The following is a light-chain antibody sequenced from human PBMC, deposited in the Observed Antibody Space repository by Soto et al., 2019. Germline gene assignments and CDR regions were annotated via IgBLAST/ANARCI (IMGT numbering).Light chain of an antibody. J-gene: IGKJ1*01. CDR1: QHIATY. CDR3: QQSSTIPLT. Sequence: DIQLTQSPSALSASVGDRVTISCRASQHIATYLNWYQHKPGKAPKLLVYAASTLQGGVPSRFSGSGSGTDFLLTISSLQPDDFATYYCQQSSTIPLTFGQGTKVDLK. V-gene: IGKV1-39*01. CDR2: AAS.